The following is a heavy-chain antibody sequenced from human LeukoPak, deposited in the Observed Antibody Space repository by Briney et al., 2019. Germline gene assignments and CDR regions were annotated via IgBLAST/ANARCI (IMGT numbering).Heavy chain of an antibody. V-gene: IGHV4-61*02. CDR3: ARGLSNLEY. Sequence: SETLSLTCTVSGGSISSGSYCWSWIRQPAGKGLEWIGRICASGSTNYNPSLKSRVTISVDTSKSQFSMKLSSVTAADTAVYYCARGLSNLEYWGQGTLVTVSS. CDR2: ICASGST. J-gene: IGHJ4*02. D-gene: IGHD4-11*01. CDR1: GGSISSGSYC.